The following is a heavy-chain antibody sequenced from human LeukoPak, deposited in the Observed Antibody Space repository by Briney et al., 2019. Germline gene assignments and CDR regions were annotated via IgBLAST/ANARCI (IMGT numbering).Heavy chain of an antibody. V-gene: IGHV4-31*03. Sequence: SETLSLTCTVSGGSISSGGYYWSWICQHPGKGLEWIGYIYYSGSTYYNPSLKSRVTISVDTSKNQFSLKLSSVTAADTAVYYCARDRGRGRGFFDYWGQGTLVTVSS. D-gene: IGHD3-10*01. CDR3: ARDRGRGRGFFDY. CDR2: IYYSGST. CDR1: GGSISSGGYY. J-gene: IGHJ4*02.